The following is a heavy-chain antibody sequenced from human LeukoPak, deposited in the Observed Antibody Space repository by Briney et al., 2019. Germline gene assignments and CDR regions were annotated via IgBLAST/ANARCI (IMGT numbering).Heavy chain of an antibody. J-gene: IGHJ4*02. Sequence: GGSLRLYCAASGFTFSSYAMSWVRQAPGKGLEWVSAISGSGGSTYYADSVKGRFTISRDNSKNTLYLQMNSLRAEDTAVYYCAKSDSGWYGETFDYWGQGTLVTVSS. CDR2: ISGSGGST. CDR3: AKSDSGWYGETFDY. CDR1: GFTFSSYA. D-gene: IGHD6-19*01. V-gene: IGHV3-23*01.